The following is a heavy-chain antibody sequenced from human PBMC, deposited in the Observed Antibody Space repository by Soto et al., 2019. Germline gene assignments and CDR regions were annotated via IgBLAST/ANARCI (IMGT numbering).Heavy chain of an antibody. Sequence: GGSLRLSCAASGFTFDDYAMHWVRQAPGKGLEWVSGISWNSGSIGYADSVKGRFTISRDNAKNSLYLQMNSLRAEDTALYYCAKDISGGWAGWNYVFDYWGQGTLVTVSS. CDR1: GFTFDDYA. J-gene: IGHJ4*02. CDR2: ISWNSGSI. V-gene: IGHV3-9*01. D-gene: IGHD1-7*01. CDR3: AKDISGGWAGWNYVFDY.